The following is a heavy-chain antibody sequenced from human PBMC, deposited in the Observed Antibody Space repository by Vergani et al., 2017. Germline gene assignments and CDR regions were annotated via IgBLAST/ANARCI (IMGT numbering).Heavy chain of an antibody. V-gene: IGHV3-7*01. CDR2: IKQEGSEK. CDR3: ARLYCSSTSCHFDY. D-gene: IGHD2-2*01. J-gene: IGHJ4*02. Sequence: RGGGGQAPGEGLEWVSKIKQEGSEKYEVDSVKGRFTISRDNAKNSLYLQMNSLRAEDTAVYYCARLYCSSTSCHFDYWGQGTLVTVSS.